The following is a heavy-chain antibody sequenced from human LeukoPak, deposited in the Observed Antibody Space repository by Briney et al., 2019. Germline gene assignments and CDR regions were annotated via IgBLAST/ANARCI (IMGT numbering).Heavy chain of an antibody. J-gene: IGHJ3*02. CDR2: LYASGST. D-gene: IGHD1-1*01. CDR1: GGSISSSSYY. CDR3: ASWNLDDMFAFDI. Sequence: TLSLTCTVSGGSISSSSYYWSWIRQPAGKGLEWIGRLYASGSTNYNPSLKSRVTISVDTSKNQFSLKLSPVTAADTAVYYCASWNLDDMFAFDIWGQGTMVTVSS. V-gene: IGHV4-61*02.